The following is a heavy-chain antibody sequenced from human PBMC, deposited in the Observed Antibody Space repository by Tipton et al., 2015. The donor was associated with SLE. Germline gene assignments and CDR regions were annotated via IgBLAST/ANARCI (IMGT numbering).Heavy chain of an antibody. CDR2: IYYSGST. V-gene: IGHV4-31*03. CDR3: ARVPFYSNYDMDV. CDR1: GGSISSSSYY. D-gene: IGHD4-11*01. Sequence: TLSLTCTVSGGSISSSSYYWGWIRQPPGKGLEWIGYIYYSGSTYYNPSLKSRVTISVDTSKNQFSLKLSSVAAADTAVYYCARVPFYSNYDMDVWGKGTTVTVSS. J-gene: IGHJ6*03.